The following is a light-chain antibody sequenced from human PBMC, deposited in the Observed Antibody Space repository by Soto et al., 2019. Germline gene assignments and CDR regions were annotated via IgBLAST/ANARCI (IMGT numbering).Light chain of an antibody. Sequence: DIQMTQSPSSQSAVVGDRVTITCRASQNIGKYFNWYQQKPGKAPNLLIYAASSLQSGVPPRFSGSGSGTDFTLTISSLQPEDFATYYCEQSYATPYTFGQGTKLEIK. J-gene: IGKJ2*01. V-gene: IGKV1-39*01. CDR2: AAS. CDR1: QNIGKY. CDR3: EQSYATPYT.